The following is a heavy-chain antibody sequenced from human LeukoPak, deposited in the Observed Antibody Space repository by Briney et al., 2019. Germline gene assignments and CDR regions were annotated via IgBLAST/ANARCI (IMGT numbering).Heavy chain of an antibody. Sequence: SETLSLTCTVSGGSISSYYWSWIRQPPGKGLEWIGYIYYSGSTNYNPSLKSRVTISVDTSKNQFSLKLSSVTAADTAVYYCARHEGKQLVFDYWGQGTPVTVSS. J-gene: IGHJ4*02. CDR2: IYYSGST. V-gene: IGHV4-59*08. D-gene: IGHD6-6*01. CDR3: ARHEGKQLVFDY. CDR1: GGSISSYY.